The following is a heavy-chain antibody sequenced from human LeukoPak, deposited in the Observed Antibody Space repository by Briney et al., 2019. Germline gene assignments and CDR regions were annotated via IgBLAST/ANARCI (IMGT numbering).Heavy chain of an antibody. CDR3: ARHGGIAYYYGMDV. J-gene: IGHJ6*02. Sequence: SETLSLTCTVSSGSISSHYWSCIRKPPGKGLEWIGYIYYSGTTNYNPSLKSRVTISVDTSKNQFSLKLSSVTAADTAVYYCARHGGIAYYYGMDVWGQGTTVTVSS. CDR2: IYYSGTT. CDR1: SGSISSHY. D-gene: IGHD6-13*01. V-gene: IGHV4-59*08.